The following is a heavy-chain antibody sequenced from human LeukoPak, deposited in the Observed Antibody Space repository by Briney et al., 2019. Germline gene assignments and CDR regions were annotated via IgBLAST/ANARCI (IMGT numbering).Heavy chain of an antibody. D-gene: IGHD6-19*01. J-gene: IGHJ4*02. V-gene: IGHV3-48*04. CDR2: ISGSGSTI. Sequence: GGSLRLSCAASGFTFSSYSMNWVRQAPGKGLEWVSYISGSGSTIYYADSVKGRFTISRDNAKNSLYLQMNSLRAEDTTVYYCARSPTGSGWYYFDYWGQGTLVTVSS. CDR1: GFTFSSYS. CDR3: ARSPTGSGWYYFDY.